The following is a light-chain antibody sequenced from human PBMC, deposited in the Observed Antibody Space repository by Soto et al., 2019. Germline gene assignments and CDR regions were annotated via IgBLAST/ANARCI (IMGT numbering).Light chain of an antibody. CDR1: TNDVGGYNY. J-gene: IGLJ1*01. CDR2: EVT. V-gene: IGLV2-14*01. CDR3: NSYTRSTSLPNV. Sequence: QSVLTQPASVSGSPGQSITISCTGTTNDVGGYNYVSWYQQHPGKAPRLLIFEVTSRPSGVSHRFSGSKSGNTASLTISALQAEDEADYFCNSYTRSTSLPNVFGTGTKVTVL.